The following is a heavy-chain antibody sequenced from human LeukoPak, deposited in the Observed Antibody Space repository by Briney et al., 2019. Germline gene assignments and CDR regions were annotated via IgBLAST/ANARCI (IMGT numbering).Heavy chain of an antibody. V-gene: IGHV4-59*08. CDR2: IYYSGST. CDR3: ARAVSGRFDY. D-gene: IGHD6-19*01. CDR1: GGSMSPYH. Sequence: PSETLSLTCTVSGGSMSPYHWGWIRQPPGKGLEWTGYIYYSGSTNYNPSLNSRVTISVDTSKNQFSLRLSSVTAADTAVYYCARAVSGRFDYWGQGTLVTVSS. J-gene: IGHJ4*02.